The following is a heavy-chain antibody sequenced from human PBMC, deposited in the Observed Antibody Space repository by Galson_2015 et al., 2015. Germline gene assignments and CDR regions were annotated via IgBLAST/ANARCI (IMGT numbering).Heavy chain of an antibody. CDR1: AFSFSTYW. Sequence: SLRLSCAASAFSFSTYWMYWVRQAPGKGLVWVSRINSGGSSTSYADSVKGRFTISRDNAKNTLYLQMNSLRAEDTAVYYCARGGGTMVRGVTLLYNWFDPWGQGTLVTVSS. V-gene: IGHV3-74*01. D-gene: IGHD3-10*01. CDR2: INSGGSST. CDR3: ARGGGTMVRGVTLLYNWFDP. J-gene: IGHJ5*02.